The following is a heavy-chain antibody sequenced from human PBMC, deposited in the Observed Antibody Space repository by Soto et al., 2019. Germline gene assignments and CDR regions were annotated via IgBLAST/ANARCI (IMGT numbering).Heavy chain of an antibody. D-gene: IGHD5-18*01. J-gene: IGHJ4*02. CDR1: GFTFSSYA. Sequence: GGSLRLSCAASGFTFSSYAMSWVRQAPGKGLEWVSAISGSGGSTYYADSVKGRFTISRDNSKNTLYLQMNSLRAEDTAVYYCAKDHAQDTAMVTATFDYWGQGTLVTVSS. CDR2: ISGSGGST. V-gene: IGHV3-23*01. CDR3: AKDHAQDTAMVTATFDY.